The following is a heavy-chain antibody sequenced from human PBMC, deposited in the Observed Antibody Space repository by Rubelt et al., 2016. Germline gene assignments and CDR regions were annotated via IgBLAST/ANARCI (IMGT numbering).Heavy chain of an antibody. J-gene: IGHJ3*02. CDR2: ISSSGSTI. CDR1: GFTFSNCG. D-gene: IGHD4-17*01. V-gene: IGHV3-11*01. CDR3: ATSRSGDYHWGAFDI. Sequence: GGSLRLSCAASGFTFSNCGMSWIRQAPGKGLEWVSYISSSGSTIYYADSVKGRFTISRDNAKNSLYLQMNSLRAEDTAVYYCATSRSGDYHWGAFDIWGQGTMVTVSS.